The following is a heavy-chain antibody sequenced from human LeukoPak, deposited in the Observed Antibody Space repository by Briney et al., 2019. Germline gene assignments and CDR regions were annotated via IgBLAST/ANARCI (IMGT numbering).Heavy chain of an antibody. CDR3: AAIGSPLVAFDI. J-gene: IGHJ3*02. CDR1: GYTFTSYA. V-gene: IGHV1-3*01. Sequence: GASVKVSCKASGYTFTSYAMHWVRQAPGQRLEWMGWINAGNGNTKYSQKFQGRVTITRNTSISTAYMELSSLRSEDTAVYYCAAIGSPLVAFDIWGQGTMVTVSS. CDR2: INAGNGNT. D-gene: IGHD2-21*01.